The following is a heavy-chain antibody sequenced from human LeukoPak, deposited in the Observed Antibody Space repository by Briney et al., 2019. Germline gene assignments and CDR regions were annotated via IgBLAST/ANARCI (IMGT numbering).Heavy chain of an antibody. Sequence: SETLSLTCTVSGGSISSGSYYWSWIRQPAGKGLEWIGRIYTSGSTNYNPSLKSRVTISVDTSKNQFSLKLTSVTAADTAVYYCARVDGSCSGGSCPSGNWFDPWGQGTLVTVSS. V-gene: IGHV4-61*02. CDR3: ARVDGSCSGGSCPSGNWFDP. J-gene: IGHJ5*02. CDR2: IYTSGST. D-gene: IGHD2-15*01. CDR1: GGSISSGSYY.